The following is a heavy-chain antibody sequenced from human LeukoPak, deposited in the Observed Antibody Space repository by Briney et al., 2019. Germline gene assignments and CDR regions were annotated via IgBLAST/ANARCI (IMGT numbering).Heavy chain of an antibody. CDR1: GFTFSSYS. CDR3: ARDWDGYFLTY. Sequence: GGSLRLSCAASGFTFSSYSMNWVRQAPGKGLEWVSFISSSSSYIYYADSVKGRFTISRDNAKNSLYLQMNSLRAEDTAVYYCARDWDGYFLTYWGQGTLVTVSS. V-gene: IGHV3-21*01. D-gene: IGHD5-24*01. J-gene: IGHJ4*02. CDR2: ISSSSSYI.